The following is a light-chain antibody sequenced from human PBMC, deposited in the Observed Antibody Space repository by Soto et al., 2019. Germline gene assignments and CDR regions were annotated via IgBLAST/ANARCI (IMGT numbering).Light chain of an antibody. CDR1: SXDVGGYNY. V-gene: IGLV2-14*01. Sequence: QSVLTQPASVSGSPGQSITISCTGTSXDVGGYNYVSWYQQHPGKAPKLMIYEVSNRPSGVSNRFSGSKSGNTASLTISGLQAEDEADYYCSSYTSSSYVVFGGGTK. CDR3: SSYTSSSYVV. CDR2: EVS. J-gene: IGLJ2*01.